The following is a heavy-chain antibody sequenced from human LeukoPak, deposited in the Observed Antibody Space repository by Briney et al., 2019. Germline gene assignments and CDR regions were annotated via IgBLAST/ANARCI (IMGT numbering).Heavy chain of an antibody. Sequence: GASVKVSCKASGYTVTSYGISWVRQAPGQGLEWMGWISAYNGNTNYAQKLQGRVTMTTDTSTSTAYMELRSLRSDDTAVYYCARDDDYYDSSGYYVPGYWGQGTLVTVSS. J-gene: IGHJ4*02. CDR1: GYTVTSYG. D-gene: IGHD3-22*01. CDR2: ISAYNGNT. CDR3: ARDDDYYDSSGYYVPGY. V-gene: IGHV1-18*01.